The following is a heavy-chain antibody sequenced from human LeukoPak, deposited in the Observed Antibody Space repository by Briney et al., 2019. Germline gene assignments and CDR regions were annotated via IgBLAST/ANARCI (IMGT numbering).Heavy chain of an antibody. Sequence: SQTLSLTCAISGDSVSSNSAAWNWIRQSPSRGLEWLGRTYYRSKRYNDYAVSVRSRITTNPYTSTNQFYLRRNSVAPADTSVYFCARGPLAYSGYDSWGQGTLVTVPP. CDR3: ARGPLAYSGYDS. CDR1: GDSVSSNSAA. V-gene: IGHV6-1*01. CDR2: TYYRSKRYN. J-gene: IGHJ5*01. D-gene: IGHD5-12*01.